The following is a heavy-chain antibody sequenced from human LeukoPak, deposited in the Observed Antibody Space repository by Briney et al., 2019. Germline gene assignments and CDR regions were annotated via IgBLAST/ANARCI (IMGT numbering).Heavy chain of an antibody. CDR1: GDSVSSNSAS. V-gene: IGHV6-1*01. CDR2: TYYRSKWRN. J-gene: IGHJ4*02. CDR3: ARGTGDSCKD. Sequence: SQTLSLTCALSGDSVSSNSASWNWIRHSPSRGLEWLGRTYYRSKWRNDYAVSVKSRITISPDTSKNQFSLQLNSVTPEDTAVYYCARGTGDSCKDWGLGTLVTVSS. D-gene: IGHD3-22*01.